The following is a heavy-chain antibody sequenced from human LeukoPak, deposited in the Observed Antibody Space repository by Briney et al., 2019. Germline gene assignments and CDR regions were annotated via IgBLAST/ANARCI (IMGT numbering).Heavy chain of an antibody. J-gene: IGHJ6*02. D-gene: IGHD2/OR15-2a*01. V-gene: IGHV4-59*08. Sequence: SETLSLTCTVSGGSINTYYWGWIRQPPGKGLEWIGCIYNAGTTNYNPSLKSRVTISADTSKYQFSLKLSSVTAADTAVYYCASTNFLLGYYYYGMDVWGPGTTVTVS. CDR2: IYNAGTT. CDR1: GGSINTYY. CDR3: ASTNFLLGYYYYGMDV.